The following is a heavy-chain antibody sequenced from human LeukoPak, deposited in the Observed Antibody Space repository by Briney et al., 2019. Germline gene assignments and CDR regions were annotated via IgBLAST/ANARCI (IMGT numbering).Heavy chain of an antibody. CDR3: ARDRGSYYLDY. CDR2: IIPIFGTA. Sequence: GASVKVSCKASGGTFSSYAISWVRQAPGQGLEWMRGIIPIFGTANYAQKFQGRVTITADESTSTAYMELSSLRSEDTAVYYCARDRGSYYLDYWGQGTLVTVSS. V-gene: IGHV1-69*13. J-gene: IGHJ4*02. CDR1: GGTFSSYA. D-gene: IGHD1-26*01.